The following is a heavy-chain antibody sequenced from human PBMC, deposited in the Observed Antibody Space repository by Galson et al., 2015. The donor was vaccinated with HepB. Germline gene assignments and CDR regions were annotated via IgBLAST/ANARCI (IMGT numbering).Heavy chain of an antibody. Sequence: PALVKPTQTLTLTCTFSGFSLSTSGVGVGWIRQPPGKALEWLALIYWDDDKRYSPSLKSRLTITKDTSKNQVVLTMTNMDPVDTATYYCAHSLGRHSSSWYDGIRFDYWGQGTLVTVSS. J-gene: IGHJ4*02. D-gene: IGHD6-13*01. V-gene: IGHV2-5*02. CDR1: GFSLSTSGVG. CDR3: AHSLGRHSSSWYDGIRFDY. CDR2: IYWDDDK.